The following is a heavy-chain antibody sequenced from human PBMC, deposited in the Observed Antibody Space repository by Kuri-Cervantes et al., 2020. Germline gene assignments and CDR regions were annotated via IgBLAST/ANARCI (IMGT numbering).Heavy chain of an antibody. J-gene: IGHJ5*02. V-gene: IGHV4-39*02. Sequence: GSLRLSCTVSGGSISSSSYYWGWFRQPPGKGLEWIGSIYYSGSTYYNPPLKSRVTISVDTSKNQFSLKLSSVTAADTAVYYCARDGRCSGGSCYSPWGQGTLVTVSS. CDR1: GGSISSSSYY. CDR3: ARDGRCSGGSCYSP. CDR2: IYYSGST. D-gene: IGHD2-15*01.